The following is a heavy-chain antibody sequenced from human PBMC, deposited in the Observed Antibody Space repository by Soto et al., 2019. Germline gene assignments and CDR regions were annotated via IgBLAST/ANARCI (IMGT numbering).Heavy chain of an antibody. V-gene: IGHV3-30-3*01. CDR3: ARGMGAVAKNYYGMDV. CDR1: GFTFSSFA. Sequence: QVQLVESGGGVVQPGRSLRLSCAASGFTFSSFAMHWVRQAPGKGLEWVAIISYDGTNKYYADSVKGRFTISSDNSKNTLYLQMNSLRADDTALYYCARGMGAVAKNYYGMDVWGQGTTFTVSS. J-gene: IGHJ6*02. CDR2: ISYDGTNK. D-gene: IGHD6-19*01.